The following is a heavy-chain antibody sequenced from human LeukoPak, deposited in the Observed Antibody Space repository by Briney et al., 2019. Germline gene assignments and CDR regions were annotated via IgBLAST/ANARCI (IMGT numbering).Heavy chain of an antibody. J-gene: IGHJ4*02. CDR3: ARNSGSYPRIDY. CDR1: GGSISSGGYY. D-gene: IGHD1-26*01. Sequence: SQTLSFTCTVSGGSISSGGYYWSWIRQHPGKGLEWIGYIYYSGSTYYNPSLKSRVTISVDTSKNQFSLKLSSVTAADTAVYYCARNSGSYPRIDYWGQGTLVTVSS. V-gene: IGHV4-31*03. CDR2: IYYSGST.